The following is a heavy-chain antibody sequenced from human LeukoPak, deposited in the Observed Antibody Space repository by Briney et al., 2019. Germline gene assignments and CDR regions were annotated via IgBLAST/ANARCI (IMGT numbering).Heavy chain of an antibody. Sequence: SQTLSLTCTVSGGSISSGGYYWSWIRQHPGKGLEWIGYIYYSGSTYYNPSLKSRVTISVDTSKNQFSLKLSSMTAADTAVYYCARDRPLRWGSSGAFDIWGQGTMVTVSS. CDR3: ARDRPLRWGSSGAFDI. D-gene: IGHD7-27*01. V-gene: IGHV4-31*03. CDR2: IYYSGST. CDR1: GGSISSGGYY. J-gene: IGHJ3*02.